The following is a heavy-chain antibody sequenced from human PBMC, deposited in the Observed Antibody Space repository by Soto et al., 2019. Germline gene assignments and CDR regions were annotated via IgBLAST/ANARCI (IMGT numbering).Heavy chain of an antibody. CDR2: FDHEDGET. CDR3: ATGVFGVATEFDY. V-gene: IGHV1-24*01. CDR1: GYTLTELS. D-gene: IGHD3-3*01. J-gene: IGHJ4*02. Sequence: ASGKVSCKVSGYTLTELSMHWVRQAPGKGLEWMGGFDHEDGETIYAQKFQGRVTMTEDTSTDTAYMELRSLRPEDTAVYYCATGVFGVATEFDYWGQGTLVPVSS.